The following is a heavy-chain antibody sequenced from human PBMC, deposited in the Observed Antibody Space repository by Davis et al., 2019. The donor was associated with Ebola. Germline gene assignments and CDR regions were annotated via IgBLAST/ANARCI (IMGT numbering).Heavy chain of an antibody. CDR2: INTYTGNP. Sequence: ASVKVSCKASGYTFKNYAISWVRQAPGQGLEWMGWINTYTGNPTYAQGFTGRIVFSLDTSASTAYLHINSLETEDTAVYYCARDPRTLSLDYWGQGTLVTVSS. D-gene: IGHD2/OR15-2a*01. V-gene: IGHV7-4-1*02. CDR3: ARDPRTLSLDY. CDR1: GYTFKNYA. J-gene: IGHJ4*02.